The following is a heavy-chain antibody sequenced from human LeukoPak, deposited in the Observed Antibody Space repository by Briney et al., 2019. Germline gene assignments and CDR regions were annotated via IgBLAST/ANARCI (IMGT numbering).Heavy chain of an antibody. J-gene: IGHJ4*02. Sequence: GGSLRLSCAASGFTFSSYVMSWVRQAPGKGLEWVSAISGSGSSTYYADSVKGRFTISRDNSKNTLYLQMNSLRAEDTAVYYCAKGNSGSYYLFDYWGQGTLVTVSS. V-gene: IGHV3-23*01. CDR3: AKGNSGSYYLFDY. CDR1: GFTFSSYV. CDR2: ISGSGSST. D-gene: IGHD1-26*01.